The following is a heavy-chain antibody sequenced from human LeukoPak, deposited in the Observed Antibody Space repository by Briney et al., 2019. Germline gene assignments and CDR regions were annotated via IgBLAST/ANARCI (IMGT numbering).Heavy chain of an antibody. CDR3: ARDSTYTAIPMYYFDY. D-gene: IGHD5-18*01. Sequence: ASVKVSCKASGYTFTSYYMHGVRQAPGQGLEWMGIINPSGGSTSYAQKFQGRVTMTRDTSTSTVYMELSSLRSEDTAVYYCARDSTYTAIPMYYFDYWGQGTLVTVSS. CDR1: GYTFTSYY. V-gene: IGHV1-46*01. CDR2: INPSGGST. J-gene: IGHJ4*02.